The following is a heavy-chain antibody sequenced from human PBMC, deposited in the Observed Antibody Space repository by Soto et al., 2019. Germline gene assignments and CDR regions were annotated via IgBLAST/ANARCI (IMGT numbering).Heavy chain of an antibody. J-gene: IGHJ4*02. CDR1: GGSISSGDYY. Sequence: QVQLQESGPGLVKPSQTLSLTCTVSGGSISSGDYYWSWIRQPPGKGLEWIGYIYYSGSTYYNPSLKSRXXIXVXXSKNQFSLKLSSVTAADTAVYYCARVSGSYSDFDYWGQGTLVTVSS. D-gene: IGHD1-26*01. CDR3: ARVSGSYSDFDY. CDR2: IYYSGST. V-gene: IGHV4-30-4*01.